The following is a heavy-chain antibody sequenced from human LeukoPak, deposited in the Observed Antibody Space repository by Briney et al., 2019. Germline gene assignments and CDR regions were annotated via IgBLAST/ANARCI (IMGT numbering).Heavy chain of an antibody. V-gene: IGHV1-8*02. CDR1: GYTFTSHD. D-gene: IGHD6-13*01. Sequence: ASVKVSCKASGYTFTSHDINWVRQATGQGLEWTGWVNPNKDNTVSAQKFQGRVTMTWNTSISTVYMELSSLRSDDTAVYYCARSKNSWYGMGFDHWGQGTLVTVSS. CDR2: VNPNKDNT. J-gene: IGHJ4*02. CDR3: ARSKNSWYGMGFDH.